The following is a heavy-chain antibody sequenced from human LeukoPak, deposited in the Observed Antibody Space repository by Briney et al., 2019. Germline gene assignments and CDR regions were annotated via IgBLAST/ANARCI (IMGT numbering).Heavy chain of an antibody. Sequence: PSETLSLTCSVSGGSITNYYWSWIRQSPGKGLEWIGYIFYSGSTSYNPSLKSRVTISLDTSKNQFSLKLSSVTAADTAVYYCARAGAHSSGYSRWFDPWGQGTLVTVSS. J-gene: IGHJ5*02. CDR1: GGSITNYY. V-gene: IGHV4-59*01. CDR3: ARAGAHSSGYSRWFDP. D-gene: IGHD3-22*01. CDR2: IFYSGST.